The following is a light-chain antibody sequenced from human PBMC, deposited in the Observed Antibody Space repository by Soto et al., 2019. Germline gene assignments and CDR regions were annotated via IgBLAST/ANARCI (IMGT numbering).Light chain of an antibody. J-gene: IGLJ2*01. CDR1: SGHSDYG. CDR2: LNRDGSH. CDR3: QTRDPVVV. Sequence: QAVLTQSPSASASLGASVKLTCTLSSGHSDYGIAWHQQQPDKGPRYLMKLNRDGSHNKGDGIPDRFSGSSSGAARYLTIPRLHSDDQADYSCQTRDPVVVFGRGTQVTVL. V-gene: IGLV4-69*01.